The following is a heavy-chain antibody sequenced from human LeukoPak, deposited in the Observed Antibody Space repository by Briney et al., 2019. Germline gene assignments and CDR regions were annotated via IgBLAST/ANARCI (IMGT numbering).Heavy chain of an antibody. V-gene: IGHV4-31*03. CDR3: ASIPAAMGPPSADY. CDR2: IYYSGST. Sequence: SETLSLTCTVSGGSISSGGYYWSWIRQHPGKGLEWIGYIYYSGSTYYNPSLKSRVTISVDTSKNQFSLKLSSVTAADTAVYYCASIPAAMGPPSADYWGQGTLVTVSS. CDR1: GGSISSGGYY. J-gene: IGHJ4*02. D-gene: IGHD2-2*01.